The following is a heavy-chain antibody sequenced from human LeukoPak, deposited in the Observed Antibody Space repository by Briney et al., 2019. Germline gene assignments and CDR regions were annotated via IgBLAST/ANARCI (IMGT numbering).Heavy chain of an antibody. Sequence: TGGSLRLSCAASGFTFAGYWISWVRQAPGKGLEWVANIKQDASEEYYVDSGKGRFTISRDNAKNSLYLQMNSLRAEDTAVYYCVRDRGRASVDYWGQGTLVTVSS. CDR2: IKQDASEE. J-gene: IGHJ4*02. CDR3: VRDRGRASVDY. CDR1: GFTFAGYW. V-gene: IGHV3-7*01. D-gene: IGHD1-26*01.